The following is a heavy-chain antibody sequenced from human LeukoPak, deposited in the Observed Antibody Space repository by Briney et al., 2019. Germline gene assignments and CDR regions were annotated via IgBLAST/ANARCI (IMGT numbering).Heavy chain of an antibody. J-gene: IGHJ5*01. V-gene: IGHV3-23*05. CDR2: VAGSGTFT. D-gene: IGHD5-18*01. CDR3: AKDTEKFPAIREKENRLDS. Sequence: PGGSLRLSCAASGFTFSAYAMHWVRQAPGRGLEWVSLVAGSGTFTHYADSLMGRFTISRDNSKNILYLQMNNMRVEDTAVYFCAKDTEKFPAIREKENRLDSWGQGTLVTVSS. CDR1: GFTFSAYA.